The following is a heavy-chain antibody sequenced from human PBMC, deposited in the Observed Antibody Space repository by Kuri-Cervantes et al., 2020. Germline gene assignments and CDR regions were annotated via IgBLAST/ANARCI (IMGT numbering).Heavy chain of an antibody. CDR3: AKDLWSLREIVATNLFDY. Sequence: GGSLRLSCAASGFTFSSYAMSWVRQAPGKGLERVSAISGSGGSTYYADSVKGRFTISRDNSKNTLYLQMNSLRAEDTAVYYCAKDLWSLREIVATNLFDYWGQGTLVTVSS. V-gene: IGHV3-23*01. J-gene: IGHJ4*02. CDR2: ISGSGGST. D-gene: IGHD5-12*01. CDR1: GFTFSSYA.